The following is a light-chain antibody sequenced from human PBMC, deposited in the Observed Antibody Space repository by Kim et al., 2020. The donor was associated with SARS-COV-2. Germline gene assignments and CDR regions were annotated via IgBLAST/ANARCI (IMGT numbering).Light chain of an antibody. J-gene: IGLJ2*01. Sequence: APGKTARITCGGNNIGIKSMHWYQQKPGQAPVLVIYYDSDRPSGIPERFSGSNSGNTATLTISRVEAGDEADYYCQVWDSSSDHVVFGGGTQLTVL. CDR2: YDS. CDR1: NIGIKS. V-gene: IGLV3-21*04. CDR3: QVWDSSSDHVV.